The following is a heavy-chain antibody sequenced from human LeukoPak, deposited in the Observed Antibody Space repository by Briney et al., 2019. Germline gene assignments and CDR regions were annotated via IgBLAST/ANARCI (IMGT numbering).Heavy chain of an antibody. J-gene: IGHJ4*02. CDR2: ISGSGAST. CDR3: AKDLDPFWSGYNAIDY. Sequence: GGSLRLSCLTSGFTLSTNAMSWVRQAPGKGLEWISGISGSGASTYYADSVKGRFTISRDDSRNTLYLQMNSLRGDDTAVYYCAKDLDPFWSGYNAIDYWGQGTLVTVSS. CDR1: GFTLSTNA. V-gene: IGHV3-23*01. D-gene: IGHD3-3*01.